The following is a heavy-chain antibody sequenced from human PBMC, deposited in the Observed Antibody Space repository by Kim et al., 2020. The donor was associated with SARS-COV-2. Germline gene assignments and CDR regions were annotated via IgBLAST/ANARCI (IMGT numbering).Heavy chain of an antibody. CDR1: GYSFTSYW. J-gene: IGHJ6*02. CDR3: ARLPLAAASNYYGMDV. V-gene: IGHV5-51*01. D-gene: IGHD6-13*01. Sequence: GESLKISCKGSGYSFTSYWIGWVRQMPGKGLEWMGIIYPGDSDTRYSPSFQGQVTISADKSISTAYLQWSSLKASDTAMYYCARLPLAAASNYYGMDVWGQGTTVTVSS. CDR2: IYPGDSDT.